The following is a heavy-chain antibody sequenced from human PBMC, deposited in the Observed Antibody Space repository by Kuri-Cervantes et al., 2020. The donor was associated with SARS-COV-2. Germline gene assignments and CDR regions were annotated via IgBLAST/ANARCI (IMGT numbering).Heavy chain of an antibody. CDR1: GYTFTGYY. D-gene: IGHD6-19*01. CDR3: ARRGLGGYSSGWYHLAPQSAFDI. V-gene: IGHV1-2*04. J-gene: IGHJ3*02. CDR2: INPNSGGT. Sequence: ASVKVSCKASGYTFTGYYMHWVRQAPGQGLEWMGWINPNSGGTNYAQKFQGWVTMTRDTSISTAYMELSRLRSDDTAVYYCARRGLGGYSSGWYHLAPQSAFDIWGQGAMVTVSS.